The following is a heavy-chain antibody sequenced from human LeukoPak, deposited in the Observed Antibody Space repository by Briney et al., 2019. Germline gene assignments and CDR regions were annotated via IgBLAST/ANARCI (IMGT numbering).Heavy chain of an antibody. V-gene: IGHV3-30*18. CDR2: ISYDGSNK. D-gene: IGHD6-19*01. J-gene: IGHJ3*02. Sequence: GSLRLSCAASGFTFSSYGMHWVRQAPGKGLEWVAVISYDGSNKYYADSVKGRFTISRDNSKDTLYLQMNSLRAEDTAVYYCAKDKRGWYGDAFDIWGQGTMVTVSS. CDR1: GFTFSSYG. CDR3: AKDKRGWYGDAFDI.